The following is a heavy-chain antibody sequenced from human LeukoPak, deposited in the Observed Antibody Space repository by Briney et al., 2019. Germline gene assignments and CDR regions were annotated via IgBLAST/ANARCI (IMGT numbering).Heavy chain of an antibody. D-gene: IGHD3-9*01. CDR2: IYPGDSDT. J-gene: IGHJ6*02. Sequence: VESLKISCKGSGYSFTSYWIGWVRQMPGKGLECMGIIYPGDSDTRYSPSFQGQVTISADKSISTAYLQWSSLKASDTAMYYFFKQGTPYDILTEDYYYYYGMDVWGQGTTVTVSS. CDR1: GYSFTSYW. CDR3: FKQGTPYDILTEDYYYYYGMDV. V-gene: IGHV5-51*01.